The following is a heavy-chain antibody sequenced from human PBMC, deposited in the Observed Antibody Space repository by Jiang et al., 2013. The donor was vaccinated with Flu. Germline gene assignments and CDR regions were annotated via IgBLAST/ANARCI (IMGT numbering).Heavy chain of an antibody. J-gene: IGHJ4*02. V-gene: IGHV3-21*01. CDR3: AREEGWSGYTSGSFDY. D-gene: IGHD3-3*01. CDR2: ISSSSSYI. Sequence: CAASGFTFSSYSMNWVRQAPGKGLEWVSSISSSSSYIYYADSVKGRFTISRDNAKNSLYLQMNSLRAEDTAVYYCAREEGWSGYTSGSFDYWGQGTLVTVSS. CDR1: GFTFSSYS.